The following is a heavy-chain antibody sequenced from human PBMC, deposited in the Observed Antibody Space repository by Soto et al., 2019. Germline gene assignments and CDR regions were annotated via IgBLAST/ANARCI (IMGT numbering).Heavy chain of an antibody. CDR2: INHSGST. J-gene: IGHJ4*02. V-gene: IGHV4-34*01. Sequence: PSETLSLTCAVYGGSFSGYYWSWIRQPPGKGLEWIGEINHSGSTNYNPPLKSRVTISVDTSKNQFSLKLSSVTAADTAVYYCARSSSWYGGYFDYWGQGTLVTVSS. CDR3: ARSSSWYGGYFDY. D-gene: IGHD6-13*01. CDR1: GGSFSGYY.